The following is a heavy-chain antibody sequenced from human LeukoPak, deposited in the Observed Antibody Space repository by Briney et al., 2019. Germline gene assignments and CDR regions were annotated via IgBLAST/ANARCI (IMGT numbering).Heavy chain of an antibody. J-gene: IGHJ4*02. Sequence: GGSLRLSCGASGFSFSSNWMSWVRQAPGRGLEWVSSITVSGVSTYYAGSVRGRFTISRDNSKHTLYLQMNSLRADDTAVYYCAKEHLTARLFDCWGQGTLVTVSS. CDR2: ITVSGVST. D-gene: IGHD6-6*01. V-gene: IGHV3-23*01. CDR1: GFSFSSNW. CDR3: AKEHLTARLFDC.